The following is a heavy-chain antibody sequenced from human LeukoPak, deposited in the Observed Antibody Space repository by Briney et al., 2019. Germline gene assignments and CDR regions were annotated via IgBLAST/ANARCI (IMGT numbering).Heavy chain of an antibody. CDR2: INHSGST. CDR1: GGSFSGYY. J-gene: IGHJ4*02. V-gene: IGHV4-34*01. CDR3: ARVYAVDTGPYFDY. Sequence: SETLSLTCAVYGGSFSGYYWSWIRQPPGKGLEWIGEINHSGSTNYNPSLKSRVTISVDTSKNQFSLKLSSVTAADTAVYYCARVYAVDTGPYFDYWGQGTLVTVSS. D-gene: IGHD5-18*01.